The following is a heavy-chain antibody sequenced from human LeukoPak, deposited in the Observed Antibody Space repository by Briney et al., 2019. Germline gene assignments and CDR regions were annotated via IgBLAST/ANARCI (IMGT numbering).Heavy chain of an antibody. V-gene: IGHV3-11*01. CDR1: GFTFSDYY. J-gene: IGHJ3*02. CDR2: ISSSGSTI. CDR3: ARDYSSTSRNAFDI. Sequence: GGSLRLSCAASGFTFSDYYMSWIRQARGKGLEWVSYISSSGSTIYYADSVKGRFTISRDNAKNSLYLQMNSLRAEDTAVYYCARDYSSTSRNAFDIWGQGTMVTVSS. D-gene: IGHD2-2*01.